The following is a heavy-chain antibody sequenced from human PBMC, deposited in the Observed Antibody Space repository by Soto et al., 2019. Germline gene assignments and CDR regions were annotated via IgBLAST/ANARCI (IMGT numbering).Heavy chain of an antibody. J-gene: IGHJ5*02. CDR1: GGSISSYY. Sequence: SETLSLTCTVSGGSISSYYWSWIRQPPGKGLEWIGYIYYSGSTNYNPSLKSRVTISVDTSKNQFSLKLSSVTAADTAVYYCARARDYGDPTYNWFDPWGQGTLVTVSS. V-gene: IGHV4-59*01. CDR3: ARARDYGDPTYNWFDP. D-gene: IGHD4-17*01. CDR2: IYYSGST.